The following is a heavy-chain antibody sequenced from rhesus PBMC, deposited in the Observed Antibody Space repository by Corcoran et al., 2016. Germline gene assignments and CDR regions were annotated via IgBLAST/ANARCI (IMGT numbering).Heavy chain of an antibody. V-gene: IGHV4-122*02. CDR3: ARYERLLPFFDF. J-gene: IGHJ4*01. Sequence: QVQLQESGPGLVKSSETLSLTCGVSGVSISSGYYYWSLIRQPPGKGLEWIGYINYSGSTSYNPSLKSRVTISRDTSKNQFSLKLSSVTAADTAVYYCARYERLLPFFDFWGQGVLVTVSS. CDR1: GVSISSGYYY. CDR2: INYSGST. D-gene: IGHD2-15*01.